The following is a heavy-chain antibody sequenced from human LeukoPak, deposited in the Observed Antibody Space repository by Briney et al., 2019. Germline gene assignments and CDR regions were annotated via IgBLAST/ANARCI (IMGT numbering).Heavy chain of an antibody. J-gene: IGHJ6*02. CDR3: AKVYYDFWSGYSPYYYYYGMDV. CDR2: ISYDGSNK. D-gene: IGHD3-3*01. Sequence: GGSLRLSCAASGFTFSSYAMHWVRQAPGKGLEWVAVISYDGSNKYYADSVKGRFTISRDNSKNTLYLQMNSLRAEDTAVYYCAKVYYDFWSGYSPYYYYYGMDVWGQGTMVTVSS. CDR1: GFTFSSYA. V-gene: IGHV3-30-3*01.